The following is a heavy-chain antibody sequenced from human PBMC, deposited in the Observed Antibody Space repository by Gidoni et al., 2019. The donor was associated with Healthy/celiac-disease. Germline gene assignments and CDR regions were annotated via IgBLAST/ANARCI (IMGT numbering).Heavy chain of an antibody. V-gene: IGHV4-39*01. CDR3: AIETPHSSSWLYYYGMDV. CDR2: IYYIGST. J-gene: IGHJ6*02. D-gene: IGHD6-13*01. CDR1: RGSITSSSYY. Sequence: LPLPESGPGLVKPSETLSLPCTASRGSITSSSYYWGWIRQPPGKGLEWFGSIYYIGSTYYNPSLKSRVTISVDTSKNQFSLKLSSVTAADTAVYYCAIETPHSSSWLYYYGMDVWGQGTTVTVSS.